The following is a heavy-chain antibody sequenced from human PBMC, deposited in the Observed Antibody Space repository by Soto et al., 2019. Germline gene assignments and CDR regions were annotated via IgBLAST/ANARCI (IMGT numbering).Heavy chain of an antibody. J-gene: IGHJ5*02. CDR1: GGSISPYY. Sequence: SETLSLTCTVSGGSISPYYGSWIRQPPGKGLEWIGYIYYTGSTHYNPSLESRATISVDTSKNQFSLELTSVTAADTAVYYCARDRWFDPWGQGTLVTVSS. CDR3: ARDRWFDP. V-gene: IGHV4-59*01. CDR2: IYYTGST.